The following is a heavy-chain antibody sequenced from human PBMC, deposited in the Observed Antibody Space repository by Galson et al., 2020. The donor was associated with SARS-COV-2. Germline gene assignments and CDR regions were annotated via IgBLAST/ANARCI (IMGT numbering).Heavy chain of an antibody. CDR3: ARGRTGSYHSPFDY. CDR1: GGSITSYY. D-gene: IGHD1-26*01. Sequence: ETLSLTCTVSGGSITSYYWSWIRQPPGKGPEWIGYIFDRENTNYNPSLKSRVTISLDTSKSQFSLRLSSVTAADTAFYFCARGRTGSYHSPFDYWGQGALVTVSS. CDR2: IFDRENT. J-gene: IGHJ4*02. V-gene: IGHV4-59*01.